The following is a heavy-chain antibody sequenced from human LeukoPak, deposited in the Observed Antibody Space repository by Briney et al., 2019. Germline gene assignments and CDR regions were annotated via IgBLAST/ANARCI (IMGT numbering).Heavy chain of an antibody. Sequence: SETLSLTCAVYGGSFSGYYWSWIRQPPGKGLEWIGEINHSGSTNYNPSLKSRVTISVDTSKNQFSLKLSSVTAADTAVYYCARVRLGVRAYYYIYFDYWGQGTLVTVSS. V-gene: IGHV4-34*01. CDR3: ARVRLGVRAYYYIYFDY. CDR2: INHSGST. D-gene: IGHD3-9*01. J-gene: IGHJ4*02. CDR1: GGSFSGYY.